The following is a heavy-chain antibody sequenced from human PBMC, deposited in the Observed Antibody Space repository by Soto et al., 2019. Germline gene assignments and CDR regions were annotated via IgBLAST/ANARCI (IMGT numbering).Heavy chain of an antibody. Sequence: SETLSLTCAVSGGSVSSANYYWSWIRQPPGKGLEWIGYIYYSGSTNYNPSLTSRVTISRDTSKNHFSLKLSSVTAADTAIYYCASASGGYNDHCFDYWGRGTLVTVS. CDR1: GGSVSSANYY. CDR2: IYYSGST. V-gene: IGHV4-61*03. D-gene: IGHD6-25*01. CDR3: ASASGGYNDHCFDY. J-gene: IGHJ4*02.